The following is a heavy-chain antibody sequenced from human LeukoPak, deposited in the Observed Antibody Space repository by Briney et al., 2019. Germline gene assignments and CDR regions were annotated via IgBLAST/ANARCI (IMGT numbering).Heavy chain of an antibody. Sequence: SETLSLTCAVYGGSFSGYYWSWIRQPPGKGLEWIGEINHSGSTNYNPSLKSRVTISVDTSKNQFSLKLSSVTAADTAVYYCARDIGGGEGLRFGYFDYWGQGTLVTVSS. CDR1: GGSFSGYY. CDR2: INHSGST. D-gene: IGHD5-12*01. J-gene: IGHJ4*02. CDR3: ARDIGGGEGLRFGYFDY. V-gene: IGHV4-34*01.